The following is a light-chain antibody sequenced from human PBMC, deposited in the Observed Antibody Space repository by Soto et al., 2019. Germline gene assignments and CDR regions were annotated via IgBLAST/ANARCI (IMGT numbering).Light chain of an antibody. J-gene: IGKJ2*01. CDR3: QQYGSSPLYT. CDR2: GAS. CDR1: QSVSSSY. Sequence: EIVLTHSPGTLSLSPGERATLSCRASQSVSSSYIAWYQQKPGQAPRLLIYGASNRATGIPDRFSGSGSGTDFTLTISRLEPEDFAVYYCQQYGSSPLYTFGQGTKVDIK. V-gene: IGKV3-20*01.